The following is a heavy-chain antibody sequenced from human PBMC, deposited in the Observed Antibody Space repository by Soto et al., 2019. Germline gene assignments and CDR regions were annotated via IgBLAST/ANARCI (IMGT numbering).Heavy chain of an antibody. CDR1: GYTFTSYG. Sequence: QVQLVQSGADVKKPGASVKVSCKASGYTFTSYGISWVRQSPGQGPEWMGWISTYNGNTKYAQKVQGRVAMTTDTSTSTAYIELRSLTSDDTAVYFCARVDHRGDIFDLWGRGTLVSVSS. J-gene: IGHJ2*01. D-gene: IGHD3-16*01. CDR2: ISTYNGNT. V-gene: IGHV1-18*01. CDR3: ARVDHRGDIFDL.